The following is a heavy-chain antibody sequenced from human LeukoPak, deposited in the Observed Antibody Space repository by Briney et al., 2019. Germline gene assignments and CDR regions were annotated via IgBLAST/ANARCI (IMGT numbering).Heavy chain of an antibody. CDR2: MNPNSGNT. CDR3: ARGGRRWLQFILDY. Sequence: RASVKVSCKASGYTFTSYDINWVRQATGQGLEWMGWMNPNSGNTGYAQKFQGRVTITRNTSISTAYMELGSLRSEDTAVYYCARGGRRWLQFILDYWGQGTLVTVSS. D-gene: IGHD5-24*01. V-gene: IGHV1-8*03. CDR1: GYTFTSYD. J-gene: IGHJ4*02.